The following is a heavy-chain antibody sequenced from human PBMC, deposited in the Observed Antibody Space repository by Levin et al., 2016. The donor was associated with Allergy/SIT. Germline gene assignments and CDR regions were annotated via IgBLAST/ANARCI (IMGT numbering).Heavy chain of an antibody. CDR1: GYTFTSYY. V-gene: IGHV1-46*01. D-gene: IGHD5-18*01. J-gene: IGHJ4*02. CDR2: INPSGGST. Sequence: ASVKVSCKASGYTFTSYYMHWVRQAPGQGLEWMGIINPSGGSTSYAQKFQGRVTMTRDTSTSTVYMELSSLRSEDTAVYYCARDWPFQYVDTAMGGDYWGQGTLVTVSS. CDR3: ARDWPFQYVDTAMGGDY.